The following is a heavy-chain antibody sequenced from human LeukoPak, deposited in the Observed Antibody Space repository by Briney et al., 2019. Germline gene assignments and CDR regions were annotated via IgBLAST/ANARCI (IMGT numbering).Heavy chain of an antibody. CDR3: AKRTCYYDSSGYYFDY. V-gene: IGHV4-39*01. Sequence: SETLSLTCTVSGGSISSSSYYWGWIRQPPGKGLEWIGSIYYSGSTYYNPSLKSRVTISVDTSKNQFSLKLSSVTAADTAVYYCAKRTCYYDSSGYYFDYWGQGTLVTVSS. CDR2: IYYSGST. D-gene: IGHD3-22*01. J-gene: IGHJ4*02. CDR1: GGSISSSSYY.